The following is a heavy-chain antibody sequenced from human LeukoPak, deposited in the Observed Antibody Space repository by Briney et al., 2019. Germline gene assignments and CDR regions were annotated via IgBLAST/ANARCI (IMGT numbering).Heavy chain of an antibody. CDR3: ARNAQDIVGATIWFDP. J-gene: IGHJ5*02. CDR2: IYYSGST. V-gene: IGHV4-31*03. Sequence: PSQTLSLTCTVSGGSISDAAYYWSWIRQHPGEGLKWIGYIYYSGSTSYNPSLRSRVTISVDTSKNQFSLKLSSVTAADTAVYYCARNAQDIVGATIWFDPWGQGTLVTVSS. CDR1: GGSISDAAYY. D-gene: IGHD1-26*01.